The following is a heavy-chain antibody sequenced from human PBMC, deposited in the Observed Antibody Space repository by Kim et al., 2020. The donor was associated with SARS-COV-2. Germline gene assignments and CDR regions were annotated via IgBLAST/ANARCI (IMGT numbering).Heavy chain of an antibody. D-gene: IGHD3-10*01. CDR1: GFTFSTYW. V-gene: IGHV3-74*01. J-gene: IGHJ4*02. Sequence: GGSLRLSCAASGFTFSTYWMHWVRQAPGKGLVWVSRINRDGSTTNYADSVKGRFTISRDNAKNTLYLQMNSLRAEDTAVYYCASETPVRGVYYFDHWGQGILVTVSS. CDR3: ASETPVRGVYYFDH. CDR2: INRDGSTT.